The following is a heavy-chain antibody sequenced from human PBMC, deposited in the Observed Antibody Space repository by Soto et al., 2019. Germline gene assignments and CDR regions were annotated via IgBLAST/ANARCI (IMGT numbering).Heavy chain of an antibody. V-gene: IGHV4-39*01. CDR1: GGSISSSSYY. CDR3: ARLGRDYDILTGYYYFDY. Sequence: LSLTCTVSGGSISSSSYYWGWIRQPPGKGLEWIGSIYYSGSTYYNPSLKSRVTISVDTSKNQFSLKLSSVTAADTAVYYCARLGRDYDILTGYYYFDYWGQGTLVTVSS. D-gene: IGHD3-9*01. CDR2: IYYSGST. J-gene: IGHJ4*02.